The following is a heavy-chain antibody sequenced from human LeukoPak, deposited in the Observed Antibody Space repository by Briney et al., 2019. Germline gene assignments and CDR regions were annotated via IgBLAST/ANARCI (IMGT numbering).Heavy chain of an antibody. CDR1: GFTFDDYA. Sequence: AGGSLRLSCAASGFTFDDYAMHWVRQAPGKGLEWVSAIGSGTYYADSVKGRFTISRDNSKNTLYLQMNSLRAEDTAVYYCAKVLAYYFDYWGQGTLVTVSS. V-gene: IGHV3-23*01. J-gene: IGHJ4*02. CDR3: AKVLAYYFDY. CDR2: IGSGT.